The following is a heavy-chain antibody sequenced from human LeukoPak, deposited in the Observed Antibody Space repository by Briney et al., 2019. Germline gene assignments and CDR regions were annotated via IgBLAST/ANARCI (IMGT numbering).Heavy chain of an antibody. J-gene: IGHJ4*02. Sequence: GGSLRLSRAASGLTFSRYDMHWVRQAPGKGLEWVALISYDGSNKYYADSVKGRFTISRDNSKSTLYLQMNSLGAEDTAVYYCARQKYSGSSLQYWGQGTLVTVSS. V-gene: IGHV3-33*01. CDR1: GLTFSRYD. CDR2: ISYDGSNK. CDR3: ARQKYSGSSLQY. D-gene: IGHD6-6*01.